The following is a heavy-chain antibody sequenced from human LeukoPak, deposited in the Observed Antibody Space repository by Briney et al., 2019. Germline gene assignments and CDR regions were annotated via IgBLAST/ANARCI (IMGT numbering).Heavy chain of an antibody. CDR1: GFTFSSYC. D-gene: IGHD4-17*01. Sequence: GGSLRLSCAASGFTFSSYCMHWVRQAPGKVLEWVAVIWYDGSNKYYADSVKGRFTISRDNSKNTLYLQMNSLRAEDTAVYYCAKDSEEWNDYGDVFDYWGQGTLVTVSS. V-gene: IGHV3-30*02. CDR3: AKDSEEWNDYGDVFDY. J-gene: IGHJ4*02. CDR2: IWYDGSNK.